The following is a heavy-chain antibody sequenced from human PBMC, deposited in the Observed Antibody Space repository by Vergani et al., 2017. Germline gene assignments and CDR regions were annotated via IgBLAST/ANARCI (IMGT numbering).Heavy chain of an antibody. CDR2: IIPIFGTA. J-gene: IGHJ6*03. Sequence: QVQLVQSGAEVKKPGSSVKVSCKASGGTFSSYAISWVRQAPGQGLEWMGGIIPIFGTANYAQKFQGRVTITADESTSTAYMELSSLRYDDTAVYYCTKAPIRYCSSTSCLYYYYYYYMDVWGKGTTVTVSS. CDR3: TKAPIRYCSSTSCLYYYYYYYMDV. CDR1: GGTFSSYA. D-gene: IGHD2-2*01. V-gene: IGHV1-69*12.